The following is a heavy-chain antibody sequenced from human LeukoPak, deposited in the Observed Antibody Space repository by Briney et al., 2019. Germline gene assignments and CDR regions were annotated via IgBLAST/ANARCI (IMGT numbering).Heavy chain of an antibody. J-gene: IGHJ4*02. D-gene: IGHD3-16*01. CDR3: ARAASAQGGDFDY. CDR1: GGSISSGGYY. Sequence: SETLSLTCTVSGGSISSGGYYWSWIRQHPGKGLEWIGNIYYSGSTYYNPSLKSRVTISVDTSKNQFSLKLSSVTAADTAVYYCARAASAQGGDFDYWGQGTLVTVSS. CDR2: IYYSGST. V-gene: IGHV4-31*03.